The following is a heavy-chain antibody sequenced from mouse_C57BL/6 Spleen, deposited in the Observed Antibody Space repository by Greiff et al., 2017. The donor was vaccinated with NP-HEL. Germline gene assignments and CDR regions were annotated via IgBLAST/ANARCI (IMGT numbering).Heavy chain of an antibody. D-gene: IGHD2-4*01. CDR2: ISYDGSN. V-gene: IGHV3-6*01. CDR3: ARDDYDLDYAMDY. Sequence: EVQLQESGPGLVKPSQSLSLTCSVTGYSITSGYYWNWIRQFPGNKLEWMGYISYDGSNNYNPSLKNRISITRDTSKNQFFLKLNSVTTEDTATYYCARDDYDLDYAMDYLGQGTSVTVAS. CDR1: GYSITSGYY. J-gene: IGHJ4*01.